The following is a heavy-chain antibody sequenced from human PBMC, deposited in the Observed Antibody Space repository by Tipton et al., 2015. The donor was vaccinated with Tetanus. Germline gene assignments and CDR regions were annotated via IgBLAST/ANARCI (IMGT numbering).Heavy chain of an antibody. Sequence: TLSLTCTVSGGSISGYYSNWIRQLPGKGLEWIGYIHYSGGTNYNPSLTSAVTISVDTAKNHFSLTVNSATAADTAVYYCWRETHGAGHFDYWGQGNPVTVSS. CDR1: GGSISGYY. CDR3: WRETHGAGHFDY. D-gene: IGHD1-26*01. J-gene: IGHJ4*02. V-gene: IGHV4-59*01. CDR2: IHYSGGT.